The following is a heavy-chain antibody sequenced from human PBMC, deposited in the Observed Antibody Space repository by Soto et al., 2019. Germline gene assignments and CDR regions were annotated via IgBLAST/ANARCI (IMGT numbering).Heavy chain of an antibody. CDR2: ISSSSSYI. Sequence: PGGCLRLSCAAAGFTFSSYSMNWVRQAPGKGLEWVSSISSSSSYIYYADSVKGRFTISRDNAKNSLYLQMNSLRAEDTAVYYCARHMTYYYDSSGYYYDYWGQGTLVTVSS. CDR1: GFTFSSYS. D-gene: IGHD3-22*01. V-gene: IGHV3-21*01. J-gene: IGHJ4*02. CDR3: ARHMTYYYDSSGYYYDY.